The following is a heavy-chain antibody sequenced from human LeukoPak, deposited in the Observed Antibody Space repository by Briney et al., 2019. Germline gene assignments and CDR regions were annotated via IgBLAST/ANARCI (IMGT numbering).Heavy chain of an antibody. J-gene: IGHJ4*02. CDR3: AREFTLGYCSGGSCIAFDY. CDR1: GDSVSSNSVA. D-gene: IGHD2-15*01. V-gene: IGHV6-1*01. Sequence: SQTLSLTCAISGDSVSSNSVAWNWIRQSPSRGLEWLRSTYYRSKWYIDYAVSVKSRLIIHPETSRHQFSLQLNAVTPEDTAVYYFAREFTLGYCSGGSCIAFDYWGQGTLVTVSS. CDR2: TYYRSKWYI.